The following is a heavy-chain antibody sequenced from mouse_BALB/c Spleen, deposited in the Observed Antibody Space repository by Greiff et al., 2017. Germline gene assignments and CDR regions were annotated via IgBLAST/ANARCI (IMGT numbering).Heavy chain of an antibody. D-gene: IGHD3-3*01. CDR2: ISSGSSTI. Sequence: EVQGVESGGGLVQPGGSRKLSCAASGFTFSSFGMHWVRQAPEKGLEWVAYISSGSSTIYYADTVKGRFTISRDNPKNTLFLQMTSLRSEDTAMYCCAREGDGGGMDYWGQGTSVTVSS. CDR1: GFTFSSFG. V-gene: IGHV5-17*02. CDR3: AREGDGGGMDY. J-gene: IGHJ4*01.